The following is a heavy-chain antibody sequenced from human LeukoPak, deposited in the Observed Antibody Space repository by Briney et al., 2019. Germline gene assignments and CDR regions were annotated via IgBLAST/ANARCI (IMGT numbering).Heavy chain of an antibody. CDR3: ARGGDYYDSRRNWFDP. CDR2: IIPILGTA. Sequence: SVKVSCKASGGTFSSYAISWVRQAPGQGLEWMGRIIPILGTANYAQKFQGRVTITADESTSTAYMELSSLRSGDTAVYYCARGGDYYDSRRNWFDPWGQGTLVTVSS. J-gene: IGHJ5*02. CDR1: GGTFSSYA. D-gene: IGHD3-22*01. V-gene: IGHV1-69*11.